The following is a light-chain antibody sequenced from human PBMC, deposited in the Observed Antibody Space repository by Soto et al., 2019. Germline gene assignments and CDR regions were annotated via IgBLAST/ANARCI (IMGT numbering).Light chain of an antibody. CDR1: SSDVGGYNY. J-gene: IGLJ1*01. V-gene: IGLV2-8*01. CDR2: EVS. Sequence: QSVLTQPPSASGSPGQSVTIACTVTSSDVGGYNYVSWYQEHPGKAPKVIIYEVSKRPSGVPDRFSGYKSGNTASLTVSGLQAEDEADYYCCSYAGSNTFAFGTGTKVTVL. CDR3: CSYAGSNTFA.